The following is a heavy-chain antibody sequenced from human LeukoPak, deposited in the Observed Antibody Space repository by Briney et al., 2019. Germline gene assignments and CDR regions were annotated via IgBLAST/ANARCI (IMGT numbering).Heavy chain of an antibody. D-gene: IGHD5-12*01. CDR2: INHSGST. Sequence: PSETRSLTCAVYGGSFSGYYWSWIRQPPGKGLEWIGEINHSGSTNYNPSLKSRVTISVDTSKNQFSLKLSSVTAADTAVYYCARGAQWLRLTNWFDPWGQGTLVTVSS. V-gene: IGHV4-34*01. J-gene: IGHJ5*02. CDR1: GGSFSGYY. CDR3: ARGAQWLRLTNWFDP.